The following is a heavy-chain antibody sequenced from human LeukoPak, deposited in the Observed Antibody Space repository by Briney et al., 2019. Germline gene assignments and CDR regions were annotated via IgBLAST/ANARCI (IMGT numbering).Heavy chain of an antibody. CDR2: ISSSSSYI. CDR3: ARAHRGMWGFDY. D-gene: IGHD1-14*01. V-gene: IGHV3-21*01. J-gene: IGHJ4*02. Sequence: PGGSLRLSCAASGFTFSSYSMNWVRQAPGKGLEWVSSISSSSSYIYYADSVKGRFTISRDNAKNSLYLQMNSLRAEDTAVYYCARAHRGMWGFDYWGQGTLVTVSS. CDR1: GFTFSSYS.